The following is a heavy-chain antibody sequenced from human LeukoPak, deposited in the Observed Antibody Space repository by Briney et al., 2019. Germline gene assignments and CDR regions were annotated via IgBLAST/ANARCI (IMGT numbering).Heavy chain of an antibody. J-gene: IGHJ4*02. D-gene: IGHD4-23*01. CDR2: INEDGRVT. Sequence: PGGSLRLSCAASRLIVSSNYMAWVRQAPGRGLVWVSRINEDGRVTSYAGSVRGRFTISRDSVENTLHLQMNSLRAEDTAVYYCVKDFGGNSDYWGQGTLVTVSS. V-gene: IGHV3-74*01. CDR3: VKDFGGNSDY. CDR1: RLIVSSNY.